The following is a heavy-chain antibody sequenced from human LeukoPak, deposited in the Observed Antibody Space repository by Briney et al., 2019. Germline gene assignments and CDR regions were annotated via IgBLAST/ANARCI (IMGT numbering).Heavy chain of an antibody. Sequence: GGSLRLSCAASGFTFSSYWMSWVRQAPGKGLEWVANIKQDGSEKYYVDSVKGRFTISRDSAKNSLYLQMNSLRAEDTAVYYCATQYYGDYVFVSPIDYWGQGTLVTVSS. V-gene: IGHV3-7*01. CDR1: GFTFSSYW. D-gene: IGHD4-17*01. CDR3: ATQYYGDYVFVSPIDY. J-gene: IGHJ4*02. CDR2: IKQDGSEK.